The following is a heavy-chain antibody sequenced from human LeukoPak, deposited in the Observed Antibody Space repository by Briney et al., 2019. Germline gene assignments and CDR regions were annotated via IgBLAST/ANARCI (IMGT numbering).Heavy chain of an antibody. Sequence: SQTLSLTCAISGDSVSSNSAAWNGIRQSPSRGLEWLGRTYYRYKWYNDSAVSVKSRITNNPDTSKNQFSLQLNSVTPEDTAVYYCARVAYGGNGWFDPWGQGTLVTVSS. CDR2: TYYRYKWYN. J-gene: IGHJ5*02. V-gene: IGHV6-1*01. D-gene: IGHD4-23*01. CDR3: ARVAYGGNGWFDP. CDR1: GDSVSSNSAA.